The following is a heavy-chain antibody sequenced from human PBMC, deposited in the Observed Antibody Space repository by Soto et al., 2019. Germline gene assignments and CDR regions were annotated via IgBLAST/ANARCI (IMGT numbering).Heavy chain of an antibody. Sequence: PSETLSLTCAVSGVSIHNSHSFWGWIRQPPGKGLEFIANVYYSGGAHYNPSFKSRVTISVDTATNQVSLRMSSVTAADTAVYYCAREYGSGSYYYYGMDVWGQGTTVTVSS. J-gene: IGHJ6*02. CDR2: VYYSGGA. V-gene: IGHV4-39*02. CDR1: GVSIHNSHSF. CDR3: AREYGSGSYYYYGMDV. D-gene: IGHD3-10*01.